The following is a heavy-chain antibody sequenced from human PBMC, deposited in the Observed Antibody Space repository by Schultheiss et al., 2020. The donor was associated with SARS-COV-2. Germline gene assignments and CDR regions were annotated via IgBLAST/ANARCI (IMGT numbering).Heavy chain of an antibody. D-gene: IGHD4-17*01. V-gene: IGHV1-2*02. CDR1: GYTFSTYD. Sequence: ASVKVSCKASGYTFSTYDIVWVRQASGQGLEWMGWINPNSGGTNYAQKFQGRVTMTRDTSISTAYMELSRLRSDDTAVYYCARVPTSATTKDDYWGQGTLVTVSS. J-gene: IGHJ4*02. CDR3: ARVPTSATTKDDY. CDR2: INPNSGGT.